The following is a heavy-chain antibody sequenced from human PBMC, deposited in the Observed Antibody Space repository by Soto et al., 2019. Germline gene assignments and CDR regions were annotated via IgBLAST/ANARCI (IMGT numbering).Heavy chain of an antibody. CDR1: GGSITSSSYY. V-gene: IGHV4-39*01. J-gene: IGHJ4*02. D-gene: IGHD4-17*01. CDR3: ARQRTTVVTQAYFDH. CDR2: IYYSGRS. Sequence: SETLSLTCTVSGGSITSSSYYWGWIRQPPGKGLEWIGGIYYSGRSYYNPSLKSRVTMSVDTSKNQFSLTLNSVTAADAAVYYCARQRTTVVTQAYFDHWGQGTLVTAPQ.